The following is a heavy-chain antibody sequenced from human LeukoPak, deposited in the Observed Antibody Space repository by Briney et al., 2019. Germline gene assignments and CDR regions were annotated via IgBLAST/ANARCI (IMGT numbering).Heavy chain of an antibody. CDR3: AIRAHVVSTGSFDI. CDR2: IIPILGIA. J-gene: IGHJ3*02. V-gene: IGHV1-69*02. CDR1: GYTLTELS. D-gene: IGHD3-22*01. Sequence: ASVKVSCEVSGYTLTELSMHWVRQAPGKGLEWMGRIIPILGIANYAQKFQGRVTITADKSTSTAYMELSSLRSEDTAVYYCAIRAHVVSTGSFDIWGQGTMVTVSS.